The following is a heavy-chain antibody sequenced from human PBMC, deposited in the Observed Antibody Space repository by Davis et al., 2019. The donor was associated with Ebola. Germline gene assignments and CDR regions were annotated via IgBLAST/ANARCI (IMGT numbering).Heavy chain of an antibody. Sequence: ESLKISCAASGFTFSNYWMTWVRQAPGEGLDWVAHIKEDGSQKYYVDSVKGRLTISRDNAQSSLSLQMNSLRVDDTAIYYCVRDAGWQRLDNWGQGTLVTVSS. J-gene: IGHJ4*02. CDR1: GFTFSNYW. D-gene: IGHD2-15*01. CDR2: IKEDGSQK. CDR3: VRDAGWQRLDN. V-gene: IGHV3-7*01.